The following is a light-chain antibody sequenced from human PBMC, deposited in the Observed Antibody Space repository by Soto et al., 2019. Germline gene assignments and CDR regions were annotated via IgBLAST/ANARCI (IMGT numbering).Light chain of an antibody. V-gene: IGKV3-20*01. CDR1: QTIANNY. CDR3: HQYGTSPWT. J-gene: IGKJ1*01. CDR2: DAS. Sequence: EVALTQSPGTLSLSPGARATLSCRASQTIANNYLTWYQQKPGQAPRVLIYDASTRATGIPDRFSGSGSGTDFTLTISRLEPEDFAVYYCHQYGTSPWTFGQGTKVDIK.